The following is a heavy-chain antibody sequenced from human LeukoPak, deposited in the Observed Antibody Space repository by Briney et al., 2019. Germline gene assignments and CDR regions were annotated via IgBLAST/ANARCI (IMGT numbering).Heavy chain of an antibody. D-gene: IGHD1-26*01. CDR2: ISSSSSYI. V-gene: IGHV3-21*01. Sequence: GGSLRLSCAASGFTFSSYSMNWVRQAPGKGLEWVSSISSSSSYIYYADSVKGRFTISRDNAKNSLYLQMNSLRAEDTAVYYCARSVVGATTWHAGSLDPWGQGTLVTVSS. J-gene: IGHJ5*02. CDR3: ARSVVGATTWHAGSLDP. CDR1: GFTFSSYS.